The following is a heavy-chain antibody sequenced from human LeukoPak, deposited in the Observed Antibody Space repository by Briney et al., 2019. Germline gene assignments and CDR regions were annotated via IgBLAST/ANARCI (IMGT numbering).Heavy chain of an antibody. J-gene: IGHJ5*02. CDR1: GGSVSSGSYY. D-gene: IGHD6-13*01. V-gene: IGHV4-61*01. CDR2: IYCSGST. CDR3: ASTMRSIAAAGNWFDP. Sequence: SETLSLTCTVSGGSVSSGSYYWSWIRQPPGQGLEWIGYIYCSGSTNYNPSLKSRVTISVDTSKNQFSLKLSSVTAADTAVYYCASTMRSIAAAGNWFDPWGQGTLVTVSS.